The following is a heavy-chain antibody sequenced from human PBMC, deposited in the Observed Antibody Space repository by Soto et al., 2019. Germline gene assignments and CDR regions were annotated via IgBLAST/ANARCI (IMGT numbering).Heavy chain of an antibody. Sequence: SETLSLTCTVSGGSISSSSYYWGWIRQPPGKGLEWIGSVYYSGSTNYNPSLKSRVTISVDTSKNQFSLKLSSVTAADTAVYYCARERLELRGYYYGMDVWGQGTTVTVS. V-gene: IGHV4-39*07. J-gene: IGHJ6*02. D-gene: IGHD1-7*01. CDR2: VYYSGST. CDR3: ARERLELRGYYYGMDV. CDR1: GGSISSSSYY.